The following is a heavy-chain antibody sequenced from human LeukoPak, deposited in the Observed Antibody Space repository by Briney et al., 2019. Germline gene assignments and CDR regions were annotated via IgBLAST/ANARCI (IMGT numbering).Heavy chain of an antibody. D-gene: IGHD4-17*01. CDR3: CGSGDHADAFDI. Sequence: PGGSLRLSCAASGFTFSSYWMSWVRQAPGKGLEWVANIKQDGSEKYYVDSVKGRFTISRDNAKNSLYLQMNSLRAEDTAVYYCCGSGDHADAFDIWGQGTMVTVSS. V-gene: IGHV3-7*01. CDR1: GFTFSSYW. J-gene: IGHJ3*02. CDR2: IKQDGSEK.